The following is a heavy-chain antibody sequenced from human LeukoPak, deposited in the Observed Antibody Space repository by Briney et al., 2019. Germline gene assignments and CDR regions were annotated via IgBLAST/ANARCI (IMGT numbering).Heavy chain of an antibody. CDR3: ARGDVLTGYCIDY. V-gene: IGHV5-51*01. CDR2: IYPGDSDT. Sequence: GESLKISCKASGYNFTSYWIGWVRQMPGKGLEWMGMIYPGDSDTRYSPSFQGQVTISADKFISTAYLQWSSLKASDTAMYYCARGDVLTGYCIDYWGQGTLVTVSS. D-gene: IGHD3-9*01. J-gene: IGHJ4*02. CDR1: GYNFTSYW.